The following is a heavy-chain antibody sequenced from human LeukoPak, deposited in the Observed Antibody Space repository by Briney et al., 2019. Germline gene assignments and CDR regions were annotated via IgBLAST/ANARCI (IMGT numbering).Heavy chain of an antibody. CDR1: GYTFTSYG. CDR2: ISAYNGNT. J-gene: IGHJ3*02. V-gene: IGHV1-18*01. D-gene: IGHD3-22*01. Sequence: GASVKVSCKASGYTFTSYGISWVRQAPGQGLEWMGWISAYNGNTNYAQKLQGRVTVTTDTPTSTAYMELRSLRSDDTAVYYCARGTDYYDSSDDAFDIWGQGTMVTVSS. CDR3: ARGTDYYDSSDDAFDI.